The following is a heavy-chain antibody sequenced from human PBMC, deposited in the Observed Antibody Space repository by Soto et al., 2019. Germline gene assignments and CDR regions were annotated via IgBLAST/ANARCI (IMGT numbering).Heavy chain of an antibody. V-gene: IGHV5-10-1*01. CDR1: GYSFTNYW. D-gene: IGHD6-6*01. CDR2: IDPSDSYT. J-gene: IGHJ6*02. Sequence: GESLKISCKGSGYSFTNYWISWVRQMPGKGLEWMGRIDPSDSYTNYSPSFQGHVTISADKSISTAYLQWSSLKASDTAMYYCARPGYSSSSYYYYGMDVWGQGTTVTVSS. CDR3: ARPGYSSSSYYYYGMDV.